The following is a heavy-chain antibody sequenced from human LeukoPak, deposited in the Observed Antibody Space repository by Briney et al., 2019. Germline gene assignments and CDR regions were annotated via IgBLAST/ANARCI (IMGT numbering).Heavy chain of an antibody. J-gene: IGHJ6*02. V-gene: IGHV4-59*08. CDR2: IYYSGST. CDR3: ARHDSAYYYYGMDV. Sequence: SETLSLTCTVSGGSISYYYWSWIRQPPGKGLEWIGYIYYSGSTKYNPSLKSRVTISVDTPKNQFSLRLSSVTAADTAVYYRARHDSAYYYYGMDVWGQGTTVTVSS. D-gene: IGHD2-21*01. CDR1: GGSISYYY.